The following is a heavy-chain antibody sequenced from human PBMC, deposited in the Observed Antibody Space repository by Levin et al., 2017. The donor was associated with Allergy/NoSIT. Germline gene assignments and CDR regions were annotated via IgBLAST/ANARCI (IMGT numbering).Heavy chain of an antibody. CDR3: ARVSSVEMATIDHYYYYGMDV. V-gene: IGHV1-69*13. J-gene: IGHJ6*02. D-gene: IGHD5-24*01. Sequence: SVKVSCKASGGTFSSYAISWVRQAPGQGLEWMGGIIPIFGTANYAQKFQGRVTITADESTSTAYMELSSLRSEDTAVYYCARVSSVEMATIDHYYYYGMDVWGQGTTVTVSS. CDR1: GGTFSSYA. CDR2: IIPIFGTA.